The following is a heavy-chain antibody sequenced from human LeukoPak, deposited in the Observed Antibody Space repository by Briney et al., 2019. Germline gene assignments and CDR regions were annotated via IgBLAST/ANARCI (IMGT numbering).Heavy chain of an antibody. Sequence: GGSLRLSCAASGFTFSSYGMHWVRQAPGKGLEWVAFIRYDGSNKYYADSVKGRFTISRDNSKNTLYLQMNSLRAEDTAVYYCAKDYDFWEGAFDIWGQGTMVTVSS. V-gene: IGHV3-30*02. J-gene: IGHJ3*02. D-gene: IGHD3-3*01. CDR1: GFTFSSYG. CDR2: IRYDGSNK. CDR3: AKDYDFWEGAFDI.